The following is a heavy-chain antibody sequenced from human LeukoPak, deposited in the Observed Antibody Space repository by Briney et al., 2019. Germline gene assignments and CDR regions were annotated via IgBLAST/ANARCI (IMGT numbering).Heavy chain of an antibody. J-gene: IGHJ1*01. CDR3: AREDRQLQLEP. D-gene: IGHD6-13*01. CDR1: GGSISSSSYY. Sequence: PSETLSLTCTVSGGSISSSSYYWGWIRQPPGKGLEWIGSIYYSGSTYYNPSLKSRVTISVDTSKNQFSLKLSSVTAADTAVYYCAREDRQLQLEPWGQGTLVTVSS. CDR2: IYYSGST. V-gene: IGHV4-39*07.